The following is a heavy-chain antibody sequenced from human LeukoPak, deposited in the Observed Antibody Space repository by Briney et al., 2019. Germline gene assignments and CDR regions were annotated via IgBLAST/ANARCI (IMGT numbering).Heavy chain of an antibody. CDR2: ISAYNGNT. CDR1: GYTFTSYG. Sequence: ASVKVSCKASGYTFTSYGISWVRQAPGQGLEWMGWISAYNGNTNYAQKLQGRVTMTTDTSTSTAFMELRSLRSEDTAVYYCASLAARQNYYFDYWGQGTLVTVSS. V-gene: IGHV1-18*01. J-gene: IGHJ4*02. D-gene: IGHD6-6*01. CDR3: ASLAARQNYYFDY.